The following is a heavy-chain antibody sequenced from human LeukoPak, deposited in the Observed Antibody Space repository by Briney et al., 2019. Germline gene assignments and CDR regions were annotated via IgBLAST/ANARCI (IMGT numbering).Heavy chain of an antibody. Sequence: PGGSLRLSCAASGFTFSDYYMSWIRQAPGKGLEWVSYISSSGNTKYYADSVKGRFTISRDNAKNSLYLQMNSLRAEDTAVYYCARSLHISAPFDVWGQGTLVTVSS. V-gene: IGHV3-11*04. CDR1: GFTFSDYY. CDR3: ARSLHISAPFDV. CDR2: ISSSGNTK. D-gene: IGHD2-21*01. J-gene: IGHJ4*02.